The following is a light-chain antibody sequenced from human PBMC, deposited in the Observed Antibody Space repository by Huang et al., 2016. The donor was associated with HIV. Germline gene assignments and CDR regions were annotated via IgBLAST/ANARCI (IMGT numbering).Light chain of an antibody. CDR3: QESHTAPWT. CDR1: QGIKNY. Sequence: DIQMTQSPSSLSASVGDRVTITCRASQGIKNYLNWYQQKAGKAPKLLIYAASSLQIGVPSRFSGSGFGTDFTLTISSLQPEDFATYYCQESHTAPWTFGQGTKVDIK. CDR2: AAS. V-gene: IGKV1-39*01. J-gene: IGKJ1*01.